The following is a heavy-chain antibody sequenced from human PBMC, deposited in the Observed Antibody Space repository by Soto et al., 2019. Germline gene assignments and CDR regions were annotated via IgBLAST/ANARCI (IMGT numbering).Heavy chain of an antibody. D-gene: IGHD5-12*01. CDR2: ITGSGGTT. CDR1: EFTFSSYA. CDR3: AKGPSPYGGFERIEQ. Sequence: GGSLRLSCAASEFTFSSYAMIWVRQAPGKGLEWVSGITGSGGTTYYADSVKGRFTISRDNSKNTLYLQMNSLRAEDTAVYYCAKGPSPYGGFERIEQWGQGTLVTVSS. V-gene: IGHV3-23*01. J-gene: IGHJ4*02.